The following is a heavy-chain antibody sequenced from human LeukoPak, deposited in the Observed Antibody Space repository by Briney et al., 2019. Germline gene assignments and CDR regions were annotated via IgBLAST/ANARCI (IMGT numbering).Heavy chain of an antibody. CDR2: IWYDGSNE. V-gene: IGHV3-33*01. Sequence: PGRSLRLSWAASGXTFSSYGMHWVRQAPGKGLEWVAVIWYDGSNEYYADSVKGRFTIFRDNSKNTLHLQMNSLRAEDTAVYYCARPLVGDALDYWGQGSLVTVSS. CDR3: ARPLVGDALDY. CDR1: GXTFSSYG. D-gene: IGHD1-26*01. J-gene: IGHJ4*02.